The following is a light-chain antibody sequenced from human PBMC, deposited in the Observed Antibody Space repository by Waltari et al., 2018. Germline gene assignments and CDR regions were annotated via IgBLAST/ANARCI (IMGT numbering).Light chain of an antibody. V-gene: IGKV3-15*01. CDR2: HAS. J-gene: IGKJ2*01. Sequence: EIVMTQSPATLSVSPGERATLSCRASQSVSSKLAWYQQKPGQAPRLLIYHASTRATGSPARFSGSGSGTEFTLTISSLQSGDFAVYYCQHYNNGGKAFGQGTKLEIK. CDR3: QHYNNGGKA. CDR1: QSVSSK.